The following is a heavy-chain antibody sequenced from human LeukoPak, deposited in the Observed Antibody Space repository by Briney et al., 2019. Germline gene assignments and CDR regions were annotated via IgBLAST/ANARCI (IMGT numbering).Heavy chain of an antibody. CDR2: ISGSGGST. D-gene: IGHD1-7*01. V-gene: IGHV3-23*01. CDR3: AKGRQLLDP. J-gene: IGHJ5*02. Sequence: GRSLRLSYEVSGFTFSSYAMSWVRQAPGKGLEWVSAISGSGGSTYYADSVKGRFTISRDNSKNTLYLQMNSLRPEDTAVYYCAKGRQLLDPWGQGTLVTVSS. CDR1: GFTFSSYA.